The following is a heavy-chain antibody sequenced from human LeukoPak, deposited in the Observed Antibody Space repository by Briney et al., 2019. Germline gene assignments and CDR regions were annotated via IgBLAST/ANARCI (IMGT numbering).Heavy chain of an antibody. V-gene: IGHV3-21*01. Sequence: GGSLRLSCAASGFTFSSYSMNWVRQAPGKGLEWVSSFSSSSSYIYYADSVKGRFTISRDNAKNSLYLQMNSLRAEDTAVYYCARGYCSGGSCYGGYWGQGTLVTVSS. CDR1: GFTFSSYS. CDR3: ARGYCSGGSCYGGY. CDR2: FSSSSSYI. J-gene: IGHJ4*02. D-gene: IGHD2-15*01.